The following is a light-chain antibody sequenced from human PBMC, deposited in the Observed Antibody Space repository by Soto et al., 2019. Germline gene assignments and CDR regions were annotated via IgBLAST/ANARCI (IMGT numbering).Light chain of an antibody. J-gene: IGLJ1*01. Sequence: QAVLPQSASVCGSPGHSITISCIGTSSDIGPYNYVSWYQQHPDKAPKLILYEVTNRPSGASDRFSGSKSGNAAFLTISGLQAEDEADYYCSSYSSSANHYVFGTGTNVTVL. V-gene: IGLV2-14*01. CDR2: EVT. CDR3: SSYSSSANHYV. CDR1: SSDIGPYNY.